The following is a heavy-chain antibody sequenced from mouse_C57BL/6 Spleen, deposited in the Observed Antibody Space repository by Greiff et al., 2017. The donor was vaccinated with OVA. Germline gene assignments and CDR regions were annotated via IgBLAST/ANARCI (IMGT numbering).Heavy chain of an antibody. V-gene: IGHV5-17*01. CDR1: GFTFSDYG. J-gene: IGHJ3*01. Sequence: EVMLVESGGGLVKPGGSLKLSCAASGFTFSDYGMHWVRQAPEKGLEWVAYISSGSSTIYYADTVKGRFTISRDNAKNTLFLQMTRLRAEDTAMYYCARGAFAYWGQGTLVTVSA. CDR2: ISSGSSTI. CDR3: ARGAFAY.